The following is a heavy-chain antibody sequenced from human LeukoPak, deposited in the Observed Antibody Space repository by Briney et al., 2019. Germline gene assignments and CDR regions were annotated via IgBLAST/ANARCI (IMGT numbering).Heavy chain of an antibody. CDR2: INTDGNKK. V-gene: IGHV3-7*01. CDR3: ARDLAYSRLDY. J-gene: IGHJ4*02. CDR1: GLTFSSSW. D-gene: IGHD5-18*01. Sequence: GGSLRLSCAVSGLTFSSSWMDWVRQAPGKGLEWVASINTDGNKKYSADSVKGRFTISRDNAENSLYLQMNSLRVEDTAFYYCARDLAYSRLDYWGQGMLVTVSS.